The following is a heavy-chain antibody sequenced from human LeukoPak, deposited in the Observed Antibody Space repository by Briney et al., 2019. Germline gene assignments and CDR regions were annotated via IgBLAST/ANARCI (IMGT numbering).Heavy chain of an antibody. CDR2: IKQDGSEK. D-gene: IGHD3-10*01. Sequence: GGSLRLSCAASGFTFSSYWMSWVRQAPGKGLEWVANIKQDGSEKYYVDSVKGRFTISRDNSKNSLYLQMNSLRAEDTAIYYCAKDHLGSGSYVLNFDYWGQGTLVTVSS. CDR3: AKDHLGSGSYVLNFDY. V-gene: IGHV3-7*03. CDR1: GFTFSSYW. J-gene: IGHJ4*02.